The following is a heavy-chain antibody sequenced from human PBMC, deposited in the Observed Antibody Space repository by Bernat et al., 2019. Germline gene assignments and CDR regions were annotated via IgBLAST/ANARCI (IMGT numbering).Heavy chain of an antibody. D-gene: IGHD2-15*01. V-gene: IGHV3-48*03. CDR3: AREGSFDDFDY. J-gene: IGHJ4*02. Sequence: EVQLVESGGGVVQPGRSLRLSCVASGFTFSDYSLHWVRQAPGKGLEWISYISSSGSAIYYADSVKGRFTISRDNAKNSLYLQMNNLRAEDTAVYYCAREGSFDDFDYWGQGTLVTVSS. CDR2: ISSSGSAI. CDR1: GFTFSDYS.